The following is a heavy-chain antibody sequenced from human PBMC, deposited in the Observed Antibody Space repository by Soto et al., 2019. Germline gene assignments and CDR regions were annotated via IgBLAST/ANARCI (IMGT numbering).Heavy chain of an antibody. J-gene: IGHJ4*02. V-gene: IGHV4-59*08. CDR2: IYYSGST. CDR3: AGQVPGPYGSGRYFDY. Sequence: QVQLQESGPGLVKPSETLSLTCTVSGGSISSYYWSWIRQPPGKGLEWIGYIYYSGSTNYNPSLKGRVTISVDTSKNQFSLKLSSVTAADTAVYYCAGQVPGPYGSGRYFDYWGQGTLVTVSS. D-gene: IGHD3-10*01. CDR1: GGSISSYY.